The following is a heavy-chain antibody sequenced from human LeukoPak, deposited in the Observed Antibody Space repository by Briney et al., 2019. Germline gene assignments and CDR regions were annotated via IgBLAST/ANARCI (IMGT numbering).Heavy chain of an antibody. V-gene: IGHV3-23*01. CDR2: ISGSGGST. CDR1: GFTFSSYA. D-gene: IGHD6-19*01. CDR3: ASNAVAGTLNFYYMDV. J-gene: IGHJ6*03. Sequence: GALSLSFAASGFTFSSYAMSWVRQAPGKGLEWVSAISGSGGSTYYADSVKGRFTISRDNSKNTLYLQMNSLSAEDTAVYYCASNAVAGTLNFYYMDVWGKGTTVTVSS.